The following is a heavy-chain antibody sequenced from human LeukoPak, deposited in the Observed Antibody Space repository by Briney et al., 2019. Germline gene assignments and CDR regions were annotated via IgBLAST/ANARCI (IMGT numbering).Heavy chain of an antibody. Sequence: SETLSLTCTVSGGSISSSRYYWAWIRQPPGKGLEWIGSLYFGGTTYYDPSLKSRVTISLDTSKNQFSLKLSSVTAADTAVYYCARQGSYDILTGYYTGGYYFDYWGQGTLVTVSS. D-gene: IGHD3-9*01. V-gene: IGHV4-39*01. CDR1: GGSISSSRYY. CDR2: LYFGGTT. J-gene: IGHJ4*02. CDR3: ARQGSYDILTGYYTGGYYFDY.